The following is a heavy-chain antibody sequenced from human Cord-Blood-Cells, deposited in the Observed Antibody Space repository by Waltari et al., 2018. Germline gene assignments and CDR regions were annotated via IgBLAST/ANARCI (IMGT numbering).Heavy chain of an antibody. CDR1: GGTFSSYA. CDR3: ARDGGGWGGHDY. CDR2: IIPIFGTA. J-gene: IGHJ4*02. D-gene: IGHD1-26*01. Sequence: QVQLVQSGAEVKKPGSSVKVSCKASGGTFSSYAISWVRQAPGQGLEWMGGIIPIFGTANNARKFQGRVTMPADKSTSTAYMELSSLRSEDTAVYYCARDGGGWGGHDYWGQGTLVTVSS. V-gene: IGHV1-69*06.